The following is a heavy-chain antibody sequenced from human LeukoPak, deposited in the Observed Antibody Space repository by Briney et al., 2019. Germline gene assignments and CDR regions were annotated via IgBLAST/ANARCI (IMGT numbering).Heavy chain of an antibody. D-gene: IGHD3-3*01. V-gene: IGHV3-21*01. CDR2: ISSSSSYI. J-gene: IGHJ4*02. CDR3: ARGGQEYYDFWSGYYTLYY. CDR1: GFTFSSYS. Sequence: PGGTLRLSCAASGFTFSSYSMNWVRQAPGKGLEWVSSISSSSSYIYYADSVKGRFTISRDNAKNSLYLQMNSLRAEDTAVYYCARGGQEYYDFWSGYYTLYYWGQGTLVTVSS.